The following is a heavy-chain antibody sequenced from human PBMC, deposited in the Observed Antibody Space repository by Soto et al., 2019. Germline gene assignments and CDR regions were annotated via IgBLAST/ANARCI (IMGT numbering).Heavy chain of an antibody. J-gene: IGHJ4*02. CDR3: ARYGGKGGSFDY. CDR1: GGSISSGGYY. V-gene: IGHV4-31*03. Sequence: PSETLSLTCTVSGGSISSGGYYWSWIRQHPGKGLEWIGYIYYSGSTYYNPSLKSRVAISVDTSKNQFSLKLSSVTAADTAVYYCARYGGKGGSFDYWGQGTLVTVSS. CDR2: IYYSGST. D-gene: IGHD1-26*01.